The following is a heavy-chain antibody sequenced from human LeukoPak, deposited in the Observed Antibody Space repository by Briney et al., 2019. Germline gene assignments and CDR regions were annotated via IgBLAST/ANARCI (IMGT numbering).Heavy chain of an antibody. Sequence: PGGSLRLSCVASGFYYNNYGMNWVRQAPGKGLEWVAGITANSACRYYADSVQGRFTISRDNSKSTVYLQVNSLRAEDTALYYCARDDGWIQFNFWGQGTLVTVSS. CDR2: ITANSACR. D-gene: IGHD5-18*01. J-gene: IGHJ4*02. V-gene: IGHV3-23*01. CDR1: GFYYNNYG. CDR3: ARDDGWIQFNF.